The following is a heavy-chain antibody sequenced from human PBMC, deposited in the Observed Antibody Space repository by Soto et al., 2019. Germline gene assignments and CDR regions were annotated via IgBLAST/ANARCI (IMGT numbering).Heavy chain of an antibody. V-gene: IGHV4-61*03. D-gene: IGHD3-3*01. CDR2: IYYSGST. J-gene: IGHJ5*02. CDR1: GGTVWISGVA. Sequence: TVCGGTVWISGVAGCWIRQAPGQGLEWIGNIYYSGSTKYNPSLKSRVTISVDMSRNHFSLNLRSVTTADTALYYCARDTSYDFWSGYVGFDPWGQGTLVTVSS. CDR3: ARDTSYDFWSGYVGFDP.